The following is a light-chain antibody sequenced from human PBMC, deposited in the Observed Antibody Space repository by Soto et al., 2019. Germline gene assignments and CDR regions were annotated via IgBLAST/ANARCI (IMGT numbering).Light chain of an antibody. CDR2: EVS. V-gene: IGLV2-14*01. CDR1: SSDVGGYNY. Sequence: QSVLTQPASMSGSPGQSITISCTGTSSDVGGYNYVSWYQQHPGKAPKLMIYEVSSRPSRVSNRFSGSKSGNTASLTISGLQAEDEADYYCSSYTRSSTSYVFGTGTKLTVL. J-gene: IGLJ1*01. CDR3: SSYTRSSTSYV.